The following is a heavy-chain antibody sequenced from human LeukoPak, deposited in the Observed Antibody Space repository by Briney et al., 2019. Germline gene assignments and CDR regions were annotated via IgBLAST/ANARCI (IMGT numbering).Heavy chain of an antibody. CDR2: MNPNSGNT. V-gene: IGHV1-8*01. Sequence: ASVTVSCKASGYTFTSYDINWVRQATGQGLEWMGWMNPNSGNTGYAQKFQGRVTMTRNTSISTAYMELSSLRSEDTAVYYCARGRGTMVRGATGVPYYYYYMDVWGKGTTVTISS. J-gene: IGHJ6*03. CDR1: GYTFTSYD. CDR3: ARGRGTMVRGATGVPYYYYYMDV. D-gene: IGHD3-10*01.